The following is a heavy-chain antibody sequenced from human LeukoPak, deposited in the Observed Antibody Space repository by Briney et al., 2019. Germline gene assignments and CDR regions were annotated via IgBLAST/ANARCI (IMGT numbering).Heavy chain of an antibody. CDR3: ATAETQITYYYDSSGYYDAFDI. CDR1: GYTFTGYY. V-gene: IGHV1-24*01. Sequence: ASVKVSCKASGYTFTGYYMHWVRQAPGKGLEWMGGFDPEDGETIYAQKFQGRVTMTEDTSTDTAYMELSSLRSEGTAVYYCATAETQITYYYDSSGYYDAFDIWGQGTMVTVSS. J-gene: IGHJ3*02. D-gene: IGHD3-22*01. CDR2: FDPEDGET.